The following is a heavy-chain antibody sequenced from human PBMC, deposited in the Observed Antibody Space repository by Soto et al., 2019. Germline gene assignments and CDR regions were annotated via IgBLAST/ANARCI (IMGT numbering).Heavy chain of an antibody. CDR2: IRSKAYGGTT. J-gene: IGHJ6*02. V-gene: IGHV3-49*04. CDR1: GFTFGDYA. Sequence: PGGSLRLSCTASGFTFGDYAMSWVRQAPGKGLEWVGFIRSKAYGGTTEYAASVKGRFTISRDDSKSIAYLQMNSLKTEDTAVYYCTRDGPPYDFWSGYSYYYGMDVWGQGTMVTVS. CDR3: TRDGPPYDFWSGYSYYYGMDV. D-gene: IGHD3-3*01.